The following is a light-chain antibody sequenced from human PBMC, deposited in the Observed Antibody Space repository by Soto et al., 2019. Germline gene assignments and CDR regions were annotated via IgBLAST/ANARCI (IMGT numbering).Light chain of an antibody. J-gene: IGLJ1*01. CDR3: GTWHSSLRAGI. CDR1: SSNIGNNY. CDR2: DNN. V-gene: IGLV1-51*01. Sequence: QSVLTQPPSVSAAPGQKVTISCSGRSSNIGNNYVSWYQQVPGTAPKLLIYDNNKRPSGIPDRFSGSKSGTAATLGITGLQTGDEAHYFCGTWHSSLRAGIFGTGTKVTVL.